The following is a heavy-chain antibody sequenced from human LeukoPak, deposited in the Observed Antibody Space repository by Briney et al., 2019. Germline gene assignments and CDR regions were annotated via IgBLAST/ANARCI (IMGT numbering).Heavy chain of an antibody. J-gene: IGHJ4*02. D-gene: IGHD4-23*01. Sequence: GGSLRLSCAASGFTFSSYTMNWVRQAPGKGLEWVSSISSSSSYIYYADSVKGRFTISRDNAKNSLFLQMNSLRVEDTAVYYCARDRGYSTFDYWGQGTLVTVSS. CDR1: GFTFSSYT. CDR3: ARDRGYSTFDY. V-gene: IGHV3-21*01. CDR2: ISSSSSYI.